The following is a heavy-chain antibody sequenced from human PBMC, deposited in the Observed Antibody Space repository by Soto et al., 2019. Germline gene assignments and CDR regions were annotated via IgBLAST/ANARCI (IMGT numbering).Heavy chain of an antibody. CDR1: GFTFSSYW. J-gene: IGHJ4*02. CDR3: ARELGGGIWPIDN. V-gene: IGHV3-74*01. CDR2: ISPDGSST. Sequence: QPGGSLRLSCAASGFTFSSYWMHWVRQVPGKGLVWVSRISPDGSSTSSADPVKGRFIISRDNVKDTLFLQMDSLRDEDTAVYYCARELGGGIWPIDNWGQGTLVTVSS. D-gene: IGHD2-15*01.